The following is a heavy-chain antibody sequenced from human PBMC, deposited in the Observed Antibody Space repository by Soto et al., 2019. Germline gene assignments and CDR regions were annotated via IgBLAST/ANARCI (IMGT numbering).Heavy chain of an antibody. J-gene: IGHJ4*02. Sequence: TGGSLRLSCAASGFTFSSHWMHWVRQTPGKGLVWVSRIKGDGSSLSYADSVKGRFTISRDNAKSTLYLQMNTLRAEDTALYYCARDRSSITGTAGDYWGQGTLVTVSS. V-gene: IGHV3-74*01. CDR2: IKGDGSSL. CDR3: ARDRSSITGTAGDY. D-gene: IGHD1-7*01. CDR1: GFTFSSHW.